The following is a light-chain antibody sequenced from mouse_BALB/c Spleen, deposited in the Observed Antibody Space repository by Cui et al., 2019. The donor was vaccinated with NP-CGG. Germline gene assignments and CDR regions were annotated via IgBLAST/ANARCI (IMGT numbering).Light chain of an antibody. CDR1: TGAVTTSNY. CDR2: GTN. J-gene: IGLJ1*01. CDR3: ALWYSNHWV. V-gene: IGLV1*01. Sequence: QAVLTQDSELSPSPGETVTLTCRSSTGAVTTSNYANWVQEKPVHLFTGLIGGTNNRAPGVPAIFSASLIGDKAVLPITGAQTEDEAIYFCALWYSNHWVFGGGTKLTVL.